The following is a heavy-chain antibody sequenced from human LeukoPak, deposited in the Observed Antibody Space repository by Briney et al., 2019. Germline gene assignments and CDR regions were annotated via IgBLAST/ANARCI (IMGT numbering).Heavy chain of an antibody. CDR3: AKDDWSRHFDY. CDR1: GFKFDDYV. D-gene: IGHD3-9*01. CDR2: IDGDGGST. Sequence: PGGSLRLSCAASGFKFDDYVMHWVRQAPGKGLEWVSLIDGDGGSTYYADSVKGRFTICGDNRRDSLYLKMNCLRPDDTALYYCAKDDWSRHFDYWGQGTLVTVSS. J-gene: IGHJ4*02. V-gene: IGHV3-43*02.